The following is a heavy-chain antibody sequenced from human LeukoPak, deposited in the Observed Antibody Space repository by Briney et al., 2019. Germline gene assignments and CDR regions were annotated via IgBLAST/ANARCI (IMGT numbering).Heavy chain of an antibody. D-gene: IGHD2-8*01. CDR3: ARDCTNGVCYGTDFDY. V-gene: IGHV3-33*01. CDR1: GXTFXSXX. CDR2: IXXDGSQK. Sequence: PGRALRLSCAASGXTFXSXXXXXVXXXPGXXLXWXAVIXXDGSQKYYADSVKGRFTISRDNSKNPLYLQMNSLRAEDTAVYYCARDCTNGVCYGTDFDYWGQGTLVTVSS. J-gene: IGHJ4*02.